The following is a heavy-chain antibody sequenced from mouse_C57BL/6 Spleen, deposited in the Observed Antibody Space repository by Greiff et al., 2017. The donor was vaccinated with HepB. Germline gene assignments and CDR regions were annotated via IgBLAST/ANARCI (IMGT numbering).Heavy chain of an antibody. CDR2: ILPGSGST. J-gene: IGHJ4*01. CDR3: ARKDYYYGSKSLYYAMDY. CDR1: GYTFTGYW. D-gene: IGHD1-1*01. V-gene: IGHV1-9*01. Sequence: VQLQESGAELMKPGASVKLSCKATGYTFTGYWIEWVKQRPGHGLEWIGEILPGSGSTNYNEKFKGKATFTADTSSNTAYMQLSSLTTEDSAIYYCARKDYYYGSKSLYYAMDYWGQGTSVTVSS.